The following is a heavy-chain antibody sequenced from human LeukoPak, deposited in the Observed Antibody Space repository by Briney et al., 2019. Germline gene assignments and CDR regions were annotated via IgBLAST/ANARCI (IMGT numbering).Heavy chain of an antibody. CDR2: ISGSGGST. Sequence: QTGGSLRLSCAASGFTFSSYAMSWVRQAPGKGLEWVSAISGSGGSTYYADSVKGRLTISRDNSKNTLYLQMNSLRAEDTAVYYCAKSGYSGYDLFGYYYYGMDVWGKGTTVTVSS. CDR1: GFTFSSYA. D-gene: IGHD5-12*01. J-gene: IGHJ6*04. V-gene: IGHV3-23*01. CDR3: AKSGYSGYDLFGYYYYGMDV.